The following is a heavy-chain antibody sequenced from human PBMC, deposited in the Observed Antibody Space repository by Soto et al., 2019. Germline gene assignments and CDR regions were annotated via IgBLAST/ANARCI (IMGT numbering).Heavy chain of an antibody. D-gene: IGHD6-19*01. J-gene: IGHJ6*02. V-gene: IGHV4-34*01. Sequence: SETLSLTCAVYGGSFSGYYWSWIRQPPGKGLEWIGEINHSGSTNYNPSLKSRVTISVDTSKNQFSLKLSSVTAADTAVYYCARNRQWLVEGIYYYYGMDVWGQGTTVTVSS. CDR3: ARNRQWLVEGIYYYYGMDV. CDR2: INHSGST. CDR1: GGSFSGYY.